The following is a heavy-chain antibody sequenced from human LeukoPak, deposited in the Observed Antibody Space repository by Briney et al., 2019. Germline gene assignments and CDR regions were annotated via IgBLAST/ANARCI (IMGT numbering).Heavy chain of an antibody. CDR3: ARGLAAAGRTIPLDY. CDR1: GGSISSYY. J-gene: IGHJ4*02. Sequence: SETLSLTCTVSGGSISSYYWSWIRQPAGKGLEWIGRIYTSGSTNYNPSLKSRVTMSVDTSKNQFSLKLSSVTAADTAVYYCARGLAAAGRTIPLDYWGQGTLVTVSS. CDR2: IYTSGST. D-gene: IGHD6-13*01. V-gene: IGHV4-4*07.